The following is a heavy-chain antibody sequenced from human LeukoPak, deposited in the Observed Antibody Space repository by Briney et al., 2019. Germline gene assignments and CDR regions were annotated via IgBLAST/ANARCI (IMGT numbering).Heavy chain of an antibody. CDR3: ARAGGPLTRLIDWYFDL. CDR1: GGSISSSSYY. J-gene: IGHJ2*01. CDR2: IYYSGST. V-gene: IGHV4-39*07. D-gene: IGHD1/OR15-1a*01. Sequence: PSETLSLTCTVSGGSISSSSYYWGWIRQPPGKGLEWIGSIYYSGSTYYNPSLKSRVTISVDTSKNQFSLKLSSVTAADTAVYSCARAGGPLTRLIDWYFDLWGRGTLVTVSS.